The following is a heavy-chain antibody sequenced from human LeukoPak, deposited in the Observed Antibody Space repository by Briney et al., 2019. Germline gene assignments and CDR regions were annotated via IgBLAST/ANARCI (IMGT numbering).Heavy chain of an antibody. J-gene: IGHJ4*02. Sequence: GRSLRLSCAASGFTFSSYAMSWVRQAPGKGLEWVSAISGSGGSTYYADSVKGRFTISRDEPKNTLYLRMSSLRSEDTAVYYCAGGPLAATHGYFDYWGQGTLVTVSS. D-gene: IGHD2-15*01. CDR3: AGGPLAATHGYFDY. CDR1: GFTFSSYA. CDR2: ISGSGGST. V-gene: IGHV3-23*01.